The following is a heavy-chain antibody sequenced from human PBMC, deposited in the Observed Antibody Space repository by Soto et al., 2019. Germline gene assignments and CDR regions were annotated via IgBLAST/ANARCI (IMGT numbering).Heavy chain of an antibody. Sequence: SQTLSLTCAISGDSVSSSISTWNWIRQSPSRGLEWLGRTYYRSKWYNDYAVSVRSRIIINPDTSKNQFSLQLNSVTPEDTAVYYCAGRSSSWSEIGHFDYWGQGTLVTVSS. V-gene: IGHV6-1*01. D-gene: IGHD6-6*01. J-gene: IGHJ4*02. CDR2: TYYRSKWYN. CDR1: GDSVSSSIST. CDR3: AGRSSSWSEIGHFDY.